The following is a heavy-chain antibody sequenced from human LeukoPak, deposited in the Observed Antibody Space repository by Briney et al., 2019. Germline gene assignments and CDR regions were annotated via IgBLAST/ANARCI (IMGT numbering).Heavy chain of an antibody. CDR2: ISSSSTI. V-gene: IGHV3-48*02. CDR1: GFTFSSYS. CDR3: ARDQRITMVRGVPFYYYYGMDV. Sequence: SGGSLRLSCAASGFTFSSYSMNWVRQAPGKGLEWVSYISSSSTIYYADSVKGRFTISRDNAKNSLYLQMNSLRDEDTAVYYCARDQRITMVRGVPFYYYYGMDVWGQGTTVTVSS. J-gene: IGHJ6*02. D-gene: IGHD3-10*01.